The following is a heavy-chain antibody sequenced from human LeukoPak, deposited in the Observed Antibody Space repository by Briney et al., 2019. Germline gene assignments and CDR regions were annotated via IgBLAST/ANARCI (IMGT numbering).Heavy chain of an antibody. CDR2: ISWNSGSI. D-gene: IGHD4-17*01. CDR1: GFTFDDYA. Sequence: GGSLRLSCAASGFTFDDYAMHWVRQTPGKGLEWVSGISWNSGSIGYADSVKGRFTISRDNAKNSLYLQMNSLRAEDTALYYCARATTVTTLDYYYGMDVWGQGTTVTVSS. V-gene: IGHV3-9*01. J-gene: IGHJ6*02. CDR3: ARATTVTTLDYYYGMDV.